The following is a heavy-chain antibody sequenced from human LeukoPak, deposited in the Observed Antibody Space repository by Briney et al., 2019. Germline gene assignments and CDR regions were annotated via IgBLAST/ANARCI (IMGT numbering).Heavy chain of an antibody. J-gene: IGHJ5*02. CDR3: ARHSSWYAENWFDP. CDR1: VGTFSSYG. CDR2: IIPILGIG. V-gene: IGHV1-69*04. Sequence: SVKVSCKASVGTFSSYGISWVRQAPGQGLEWMGRIIPILGIGNYAQKFQGSVTITADKSTSTAYMELSSLRSEDTAVYYCARHSSWYAENWFDPWGQGTLVTVSS. D-gene: IGHD6-13*01.